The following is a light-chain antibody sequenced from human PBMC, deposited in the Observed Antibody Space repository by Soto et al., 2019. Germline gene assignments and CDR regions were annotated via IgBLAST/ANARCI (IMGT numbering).Light chain of an antibody. CDR2: NND. Sequence: QLVLTQPPSASGTPGQRVTISCSGSSSNIGSNSVSWYQHFPGTAPKLLISNNDQRPSGVPDRFSGSKSVTSASLAISGLQSEDEADYFCAAWDDSLDVRLFGGGTKLTVL. CDR1: SSNIGSNS. J-gene: IGLJ3*02. CDR3: AAWDDSLDVRL. V-gene: IGLV1-44*01.